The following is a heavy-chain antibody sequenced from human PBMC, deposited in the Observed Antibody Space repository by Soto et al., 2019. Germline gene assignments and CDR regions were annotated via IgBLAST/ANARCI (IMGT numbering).Heavy chain of an antibody. J-gene: IGHJ3*01. V-gene: IGHV3-53*01. CDR3: ARVINPWAFDL. CDR2: IYGDGTT. CDR1: GLPVSGSY. Sequence: ESQLVESGGGLIQSGGSLRLSCAASGLPVSGSYLTWVRQAPGKGLEWVSIIYGDGTTYYADSMKGRFTISRDISKNTLFLQMNSLRDGDTAMYHCARVINPWAFDLWGQGTMVTVSS.